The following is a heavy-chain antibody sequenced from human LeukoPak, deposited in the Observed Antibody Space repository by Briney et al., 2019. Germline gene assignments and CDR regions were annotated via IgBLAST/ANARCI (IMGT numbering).Heavy chain of an antibody. V-gene: IGHV3-21*01. D-gene: IGHD6-13*01. J-gene: IGHJ6*02. CDR1: GFTFSSYS. CDR3: AITGYSSSWYQPNYYYYGMDV. Sequence: GGSLRLSCAASGFTFSSYSMNWVRQAPGKGLEWVSSISSSSSYIYYADSVRGRFTISRNNAKNSLYLQMNSLRAEDTAVYYCAITGYSSSWYQPNYYYYGMDVWGQGTTVTVSS. CDR2: ISSSSSYI.